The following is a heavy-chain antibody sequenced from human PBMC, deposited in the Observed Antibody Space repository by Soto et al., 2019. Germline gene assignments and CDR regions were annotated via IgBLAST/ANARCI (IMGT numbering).Heavy chain of an antibody. V-gene: IGHV3-23*01. CDR1: GFTLSSFA. Sequence: PVGSLRLSFAASGFTLSSFAMRWVLQAPLKVLHWPPAISGNGRSTYSSDSVKGRFTISRDNSKNTLYLQMSSLRAEDTAVYYCARGFSAGKGSPPDFWGKGYLVTVSS. D-gene: IGHD6-13*01. CDR2: ISGNGRST. J-gene: IGHJ4*02. CDR3: ARGFSAGKGSPPDF.